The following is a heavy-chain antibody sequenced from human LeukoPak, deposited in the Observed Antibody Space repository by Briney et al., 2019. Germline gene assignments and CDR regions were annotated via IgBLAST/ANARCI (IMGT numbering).Heavy chain of an antibody. CDR2: ISGSGGST. J-gene: IGHJ4*02. V-gene: IGHV3-23*01. D-gene: IGHD2-15*01. CDR3: AKDLVAATPSSSDY. CDR1: GFSFSSYS. Sequence: PGGSLRLSCAASGFSFSSYSMSWVRQAPGKGLEWVSAISGSGGSTYYADSVKGRFTISRDNSKDTLYLQMNSLRAEDTAVYYCAKDLVAATPSSSDYWGQGTLVTVSS.